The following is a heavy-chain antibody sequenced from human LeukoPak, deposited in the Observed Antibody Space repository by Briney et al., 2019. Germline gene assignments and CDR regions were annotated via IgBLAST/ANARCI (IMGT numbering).Heavy chain of an antibody. CDR1: GFTFSNYW. V-gene: IGHV3-7*01. Sequence: GGSLRLSCAASGFTFSNYWMSWGRQAPGKGLEWVADIKEDGSEKYYVDSMKGRFTISRDNAKNSLYLQLNSLRADDTAVYYCARSWAHYDYWGQGTLVTVSS. CDR3: ARSWAHYDY. CDR2: IKEDGSEK. J-gene: IGHJ4*02. D-gene: IGHD6-13*01.